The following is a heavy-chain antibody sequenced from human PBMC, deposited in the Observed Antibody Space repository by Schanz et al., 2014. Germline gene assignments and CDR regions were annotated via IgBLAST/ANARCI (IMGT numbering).Heavy chain of an antibody. D-gene: IGHD1-26*01. V-gene: IGHV3-11*03. CDR3: ARNRGSGGQNWYFDL. CDR2: INTGSNYI. J-gene: IGHJ2*01. CDR1: GFTFRGYA. Sequence: VHLLESGGGLVQPGGSLRLSCAASGFTFRGYAMSWIRQAPGKGLEWISFINTGSNYINYADSVKGRFTISRDNTKNSLFLQLNSLRADDTAVYYCARNRGSGGQNWYFDLWGRGTLVTVSS.